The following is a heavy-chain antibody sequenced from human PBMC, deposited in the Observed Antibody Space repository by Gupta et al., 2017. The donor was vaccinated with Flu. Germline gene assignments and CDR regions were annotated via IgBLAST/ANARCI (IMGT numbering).Heavy chain of an antibody. D-gene: IGHD2-21*02. CDR2: IRGTSYGHAT. CDR1: IFSVYA. CDR3: TSLASGDFYGEYLRH. Sequence: IFSVYAILWVRQATGKGLGWVGSIRGTSYGHATSYGAAVEGRFAISRDDSRNTAFLEMNSXQXGDTAVXYFTSLASGDFYGEYLRHWGQGTLVTVSS. J-gene: IGHJ1*01. V-gene: IGHV3-73*01.